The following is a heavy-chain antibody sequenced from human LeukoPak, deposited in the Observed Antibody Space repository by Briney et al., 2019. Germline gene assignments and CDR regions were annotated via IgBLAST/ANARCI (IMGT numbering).Heavy chain of an antibody. J-gene: IGHJ5*02. CDR3: VRGPYGASISNWFDP. CDR2: IYYNGDT. CDR1: GDSITGYS. Sequence: SETLSLTCSVSGDSITGYSWSWIRQTPGKGLEWIGYIYYNGDTHYNPSLNSRLSMSVDTPNKQFSLNLRSVSAADTAVYYCVRGPYGASISNWFDPWGQGLLVTVSS. D-gene: IGHD4/OR15-4a*01. V-gene: IGHV4-59*01.